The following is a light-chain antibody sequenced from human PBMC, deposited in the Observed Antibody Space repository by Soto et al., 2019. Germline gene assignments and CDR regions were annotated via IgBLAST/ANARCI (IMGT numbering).Light chain of an antibody. CDR2: DVN. CDR1: ISDIGGYNF. Sequence: QSALTQPASVSGSPGQSITISCTGTISDIGGYNFISWYQHHPGKAPKLVIYDVNNRPSGISYRFSGSKSGNTASLTISGLQDEDEADYYCASYTRTTTLVFGGGTQLTVL. J-gene: IGLJ7*01. V-gene: IGLV2-14*01. CDR3: ASYTRTTTLV.